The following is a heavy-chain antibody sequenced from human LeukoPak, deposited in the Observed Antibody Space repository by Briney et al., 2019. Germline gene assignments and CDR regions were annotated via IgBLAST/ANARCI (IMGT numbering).Heavy chain of an antibody. Sequence: PGGSLRLSCAASGFTFSNFALHWVRQAPGKGLEWVGVIFYDGTMTYYADSVKGRFTISRDNSMNTLYLQLNSLRPEDTAVYYCAELGITMIGGVWGKGTTVTISS. V-gene: IGHV3-30*04. J-gene: IGHJ6*04. CDR3: AELGITMIGGV. D-gene: IGHD3-10*02. CDR2: IFYDGTMT. CDR1: GFTFSNFA.